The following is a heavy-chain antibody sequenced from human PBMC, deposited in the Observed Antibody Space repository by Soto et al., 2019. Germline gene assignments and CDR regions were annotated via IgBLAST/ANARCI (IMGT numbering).Heavy chain of an antibody. CDR2: TYYRSKWYN. V-gene: IGHV6-1*01. J-gene: IGHJ3*02. CDR1: GDSLSSNSAA. Sequence: SQTLSLTCAISGDSLSSNSAAWNWIRQSPSRGLEWLGRTYYRSKWYNDYAVSVKSRITINPDTSKNQFSLQLNSVNPEDTDVYYCPRGSSDLLSGYQPRDAFDIWGQGIMVTVS. D-gene: IGHD3-9*01. CDR3: PRGSSDLLSGYQPRDAFDI.